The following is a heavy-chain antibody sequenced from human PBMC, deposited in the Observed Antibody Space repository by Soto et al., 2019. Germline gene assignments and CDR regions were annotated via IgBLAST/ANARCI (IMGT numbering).Heavy chain of an antibody. J-gene: IGHJ4*02. CDR3: ARASPPPRE. V-gene: IGHV1-18*01. CDR2: ISAYNGNT. Sequence: QVQLVQSGAEVKKPGASVKVSCKASGYTFTSYGISWVRQAPGQGLEWMGWISAYNGNTNYAQKLQGRVTMTTDTTTSTAYMGTRRLRTTDTAVYVCARASPPPREWGQGTLVTVSS. CDR1: GYTFTSYG.